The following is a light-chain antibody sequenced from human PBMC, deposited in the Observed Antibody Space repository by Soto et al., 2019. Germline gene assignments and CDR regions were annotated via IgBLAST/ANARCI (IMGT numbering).Light chain of an antibody. CDR2: DAS. CDR3: QQSYTTWT. CDR1: QSISSW. V-gene: IGKV1-39*01. J-gene: IGKJ1*01. Sequence: IQMTQSQSTLSASIGDRVTITCRASQSISSWLAWYQQKPGKAPKLLIYDASSLQSGVPSRFSGSGSGTDFTLTISSLQPEDFATYYCQQSYTTWTFGQGTKV.